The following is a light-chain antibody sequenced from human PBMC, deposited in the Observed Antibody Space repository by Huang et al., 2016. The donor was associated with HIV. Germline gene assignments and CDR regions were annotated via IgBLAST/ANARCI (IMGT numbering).Light chain of an antibody. V-gene: IGKV1-33*01. CDR2: DAS. J-gene: IGKJ2*01. CDR3: QQYDNRPL. Sequence: DIQLTQSPSSLSASVGDRVTITCQASQDISNYLKWYQQKPGNAPKLLIYDASTLETGVPARFSGSGSGTDFTFTISSLQPEDIATYYCQQYDNRPLFGQGTKLEIK. CDR1: QDISNY.